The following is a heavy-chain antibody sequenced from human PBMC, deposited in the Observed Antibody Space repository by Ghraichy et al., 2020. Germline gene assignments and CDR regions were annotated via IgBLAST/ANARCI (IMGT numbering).Heavy chain of an antibody. V-gene: IGHV1-24*01. CDR1: GYTLTELS. CDR3: ATVQQWLAFNWFDP. D-gene: IGHD6-19*01. J-gene: IGHJ5*02. CDR2: FDPEDGET. Sequence: KVSCKVSGYTLTELSMHWVRQAPGKGLEWMGGFDPEDGETIYAQKFQGRVTMTEDTSTDTAYMELSSLRSEDTAVYYCATVQQWLAFNWFDPWGQGTLVTVSS.